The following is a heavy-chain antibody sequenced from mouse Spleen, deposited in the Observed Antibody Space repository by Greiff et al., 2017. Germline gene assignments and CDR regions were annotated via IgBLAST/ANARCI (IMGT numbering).Heavy chain of an antibody. D-gene: IGHD1-2*01. CDR3: ARRDYYGPHWYFDV. Sequence: EVKLVESGPSLVKPSQTLSLTCSVTGDSITSGYWNWIRKFPGNKLEYMGYISYSGSTYYNPSLKSRISITRDTSKNQYYLQLNSVTTEDTATYYCARRDYYGPHWYFDVWGAGTTVTVSS. CDR1: GDSITSGY. CDR2: ISYSGST. V-gene: IGHV3-8*02. J-gene: IGHJ1*01.